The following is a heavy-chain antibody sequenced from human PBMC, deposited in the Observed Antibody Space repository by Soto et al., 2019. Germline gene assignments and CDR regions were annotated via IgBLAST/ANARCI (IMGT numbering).Heavy chain of an antibody. CDR2: IKTDGSST. Sequence: CAASGFTFSSYAMSCVRQAPGKGLVWVSHIKTDGSSTNYADSVKGRFTISRDNAKNMLYLQMNSLRPEDTAVYYCTREKFDPWGQGTLVTVSS. CDR1: GFTFSSYA. CDR3: TREKFDP. J-gene: IGHJ5*02. V-gene: IGHV3-74*01.